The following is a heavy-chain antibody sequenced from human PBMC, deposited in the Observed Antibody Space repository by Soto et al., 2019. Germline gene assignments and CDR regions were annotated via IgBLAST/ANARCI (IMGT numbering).Heavy chain of an antibody. CDR2: VYYVGST. J-gene: IGHJ4*02. V-gene: IGHV4-39*01. CDR1: GGSISSSSYY. CDR3: ARHLRYECSSSRFYFDY. D-gene: IGHD6-6*01. Sequence: SETLSLTCTVSGGSISSSSYYGGWIRRHPGEGLEWIGTVYYVGSTYYNPSLKSRITISADTSKNQFSLKLSSVTAADTAVYYCARHLRYECSSSRFYFDYWGQGTLVTVSS.